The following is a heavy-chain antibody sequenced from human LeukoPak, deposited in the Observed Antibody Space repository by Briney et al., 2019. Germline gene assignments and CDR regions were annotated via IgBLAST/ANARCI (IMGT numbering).Heavy chain of an antibody. CDR3: ARTTPRIAAAFRGHYMDV. CDR2: INHSGST. CDR1: GGSFSGYY. D-gene: IGHD6-13*01. J-gene: IGHJ6*03. V-gene: IGHV4-34*01. Sequence: KPSETLSLTCAVYGGSFSGYYWSWIRQPPGKGLEWIGEINHSGSTNYNPSLKSRVTISVDTSKSQFSLKLSSVTAADTAVYYCARTTPRIAAAFRGHYMDVWGKGTTVTVSS.